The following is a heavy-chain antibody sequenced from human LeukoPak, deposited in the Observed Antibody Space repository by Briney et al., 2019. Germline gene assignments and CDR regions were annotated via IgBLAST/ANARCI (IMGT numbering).Heavy chain of an antibody. D-gene: IGHD6-13*01. CDR1: GFTFSSYA. J-gene: IGHJ6*02. CDR3: AKAPIAAAAYYYGMDV. CDR2: ISGSGGST. V-gene: IGHV3-23*01. Sequence: GGSLRHSCAASGFTFSSYAMSWVRQAPGKGLEWVSAISGSGGSTYYADSVKGRFTISRDNSKNKLYLQMNSLRAEDAAVYYCAKAPIAAAAYYYGMDVWGQGTTVTVSS.